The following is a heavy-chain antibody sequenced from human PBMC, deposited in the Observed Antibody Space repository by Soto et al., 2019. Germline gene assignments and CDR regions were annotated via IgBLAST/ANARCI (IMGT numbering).Heavy chain of an antibody. CDR1: GFTFSTYA. V-gene: IGHV3-30-3*01. CDR2: ISYDGTNK. D-gene: IGHD5-18*01. Sequence: ESGGGVVQPGRSLRLSCAASGFTFSTYAMHWVRQAPGKGLEWVAVISYDGTNKYYADSVRCRFTISRDNSKNTLFLQMNSLRVEDTAVYYCAKDGGGYNYGYVLLDKYYYGMDVWGQGTTVTVSS. CDR3: AKDGGGYNYGYVLLDKYYYGMDV. J-gene: IGHJ6*01.